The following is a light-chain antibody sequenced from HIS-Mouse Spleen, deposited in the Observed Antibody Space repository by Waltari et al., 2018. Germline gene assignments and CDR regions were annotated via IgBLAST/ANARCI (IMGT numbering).Light chain of an antibody. Sequence: SYELTQPPSVSVSPGQTASITCSGDKLGDQYACWYQQKPGQYPVLVIYQDSKRPSGIPERFSGSNSGNTATLTISGTQAMDEADYYCQAWDSSTAVFGGGTKLTVL. V-gene: IGLV3-1*01. CDR3: QAWDSSTAV. CDR2: QDS. CDR1: KLGDQY. J-gene: IGLJ2*01.